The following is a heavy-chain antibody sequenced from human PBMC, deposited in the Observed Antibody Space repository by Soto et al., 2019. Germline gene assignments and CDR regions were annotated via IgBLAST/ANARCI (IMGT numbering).Heavy chain of an antibody. J-gene: IGHJ5*02. CDR2: ISGSGGST. Sequence: EVQLLESGGGLVQPGGSLRLSCAASGFTFSSYAMSWVRQAPGKGLEWVSAISGSGGSTYYADSVKGRFTISRDNSKNTLYLQMNSLSAEDTAVYYSAKERSPGDVVVAAATGYNWFGPCGQGTLLTVAS. D-gene: IGHD2-2*01. CDR1: GFTFSSYA. V-gene: IGHV3-23*01. CDR3: AKERSPGDVVVAAATGYNWFGP.